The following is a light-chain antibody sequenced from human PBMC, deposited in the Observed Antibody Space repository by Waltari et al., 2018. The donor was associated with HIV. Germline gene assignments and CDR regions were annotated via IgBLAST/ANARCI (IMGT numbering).Light chain of an antibody. CDR3: QQYNNLPRT. V-gene: IGKV3-15*01. CDR1: QSVSST. J-gene: IGKJ1*01. CDR2: CAS. Sequence: EIVMTQSPATLSVSPGERATLSCRASQSVSSTVAWYQQKPGQAPRRLSYCASTRATGIPARFSGSWSGTEFTLTISSLQSEDFAVYYCQQYNNLPRTFGQGTKVEIK.